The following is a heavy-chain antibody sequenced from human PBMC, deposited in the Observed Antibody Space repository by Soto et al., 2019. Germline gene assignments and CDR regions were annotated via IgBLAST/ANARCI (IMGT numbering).Heavy chain of an antibody. CDR2: ITGDTLEA. Sequence: QVQLVQSGAEVRKPGASVTVSCKASVYTFNRYAISWLRQAPGQGPEWMGWITGDTLEASYSRKFQCRVTLTRHTSTSTVYRELRSLRDVDKAVYSCAIDRTTYHWVQGILVTISS. V-gene: IGHV1-18*01. CDR3: AIDRTTYH. J-gene: IGHJ5*02. CDR1: VYTFNRYA.